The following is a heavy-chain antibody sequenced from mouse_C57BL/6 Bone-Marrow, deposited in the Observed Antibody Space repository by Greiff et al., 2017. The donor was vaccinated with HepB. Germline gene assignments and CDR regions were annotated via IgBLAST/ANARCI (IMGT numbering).Heavy chain of an antibody. J-gene: IGHJ2*01. CDR2: INSDGGST. D-gene: IGHD2-3*01. Sequence: DVKLVESGGGLVQPGESLKLSCESTEYEFPSHDMSWVRKTPEKRLELVAAINSDGGSTYYPDTMESRFIISRDNTKKTLYLQMSRLRSEDTAVYYCARPGYDGYDYWGQGTTLTVSS. CDR3: ARPGYDGYDY. V-gene: IGHV5-2*03. CDR1: EYEFPSHD.